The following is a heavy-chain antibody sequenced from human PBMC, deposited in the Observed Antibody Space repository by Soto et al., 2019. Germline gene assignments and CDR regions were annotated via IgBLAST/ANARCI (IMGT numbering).Heavy chain of an antibody. CDR1: GGSISSGGYY. J-gene: IGHJ4*02. CDR2: IYYSGST. D-gene: IGHD4-17*01. Sequence: TLSLTCTVSGGSISSGGYYRSWIRQHPGKGLEWIGYIYYSGSTYYTPSLKSRVTISVDTSKNQFSLKLSSVTAADTAVYYCARVTVTRTYYFDYWGQGTLVTVSS. CDR3: ARVTVTRTYYFDY. V-gene: IGHV4-31*03.